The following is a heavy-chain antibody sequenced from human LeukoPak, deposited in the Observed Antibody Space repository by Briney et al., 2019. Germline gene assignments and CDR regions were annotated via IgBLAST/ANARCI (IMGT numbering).Heavy chain of an antibody. D-gene: IGHD3-22*01. CDR2: IIPIFGTA. CDR3: ARERTTYYYDSSGYPGEG. Sequence: SVKVPCKASGGTFSSYAISWVRQAPGQGLEWMGRIIPIFGTANYAQKFQGRVTITTDESTSTAYMELGSLRSEDTAVYYCARERTTYYYDSSGYPGEGWGQGTLVTVSS. V-gene: IGHV1-69*05. CDR1: GGTFSSYA. J-gene: IGHJ4*02.